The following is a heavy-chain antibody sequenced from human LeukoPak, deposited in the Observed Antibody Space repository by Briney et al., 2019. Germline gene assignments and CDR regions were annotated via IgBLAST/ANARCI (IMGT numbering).Heavy chain of an antibody. CDR1: GGSFSGYY. Sequence: SETLSLTCAVYGGSFSGYYWSWIRQPPGKGLEWIGEINHSGSTNYNPSLKSRVTMSVDTSKNQFSLKLSSVTAADTAVYYCARHRLYSSSWYYYYYGMDVWGQGTTVTVSS. CDR2: INHSGST. J-gene: IGHJ6*02. D-gene: IGHD6-13*01. V-gene: IGHV4-34*01. CDR3: ARHRLYSSSWYYYYYGMDV.